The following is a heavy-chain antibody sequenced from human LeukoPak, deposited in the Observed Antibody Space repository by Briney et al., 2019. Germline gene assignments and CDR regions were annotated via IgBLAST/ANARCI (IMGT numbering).Heavy chain of an antibody. D-gene: IGHD6-13*01. J-gene: IGHJ4*02. Sequence: PGGSLRMACAAAGLTFDDYGMRWVRQAPGEGLEWVSGINWNGGSTGYADSVEGRFTISRDNAKNSLYLQMSSLRAEDTALYYCARVDQQLSFSDYFDNWGQGTLVTVSS. CDR1: GLTFDDYG. CDR2: INWNGGST. V-gene: IGHV3-20*04. CDR3: ARVDQQLSFSDYFDN.